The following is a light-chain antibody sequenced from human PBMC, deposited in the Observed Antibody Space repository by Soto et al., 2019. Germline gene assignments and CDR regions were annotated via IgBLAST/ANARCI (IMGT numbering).Light chain of an antibody. CDR1: QSINSW. V-gene: IGKV1-5*03. CDR2: KAS. CDR3: RQYNSYPWT. J-gene: IGKJ1*01. Sequence: DIQMTQSPSTLSASVGDRVTITCRANQSINSWLAWHQQKPGKAPKLLIYKASSLESGVPSRFSGSGSGTEFTLTISSLQPDDFATYYCRQYNSYPWTFGQGTKVEIK.